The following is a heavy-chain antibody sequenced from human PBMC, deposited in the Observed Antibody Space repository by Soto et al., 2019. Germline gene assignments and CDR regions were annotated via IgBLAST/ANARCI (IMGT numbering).Heavy chain of an antibody. CDR2: VSGNGGTT. D-gene: IGHD3-3*01. J-gene: IGHJ4*02. Sequence: EVQLLESGGGLVQPGGSLRLSCAASGFPFGSHAMSWVRQAPGKGRELVSLVSGNGGTTNYADSVKGRFTISRDNSQKTLYLQMHSLRAEDTAISYCANGTAHTLFGVDNLFDYWGQGTLVTVSS. V-gene: IGHV3-23*01. CDR1: GFPFGSHA. CDR3: ANGTAHTLFGVDNLFDY.